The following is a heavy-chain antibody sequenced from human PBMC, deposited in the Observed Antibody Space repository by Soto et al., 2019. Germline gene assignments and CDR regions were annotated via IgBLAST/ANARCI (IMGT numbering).Heavy chain of an antibody. CDR2: ISGFNDDT. J-gene: IGHJ5*02. Sequence: QLVQSGVEMKNPGASVKVSCKASGYTFTSYGISWVRQAPGQGLEWMGWISGFNDDTNHAQKFQGRVTVTKDTPTSTAYMELRSLKSDDTAMYYCARSGSYYPARNWFGPWGQGTLVIVSS. CDR3: ARSGSYYPARNWFGP. CDR1: GYTFTSYG. V-gene: IGHV1-18*01. D-gene: IGHD3-10*01.